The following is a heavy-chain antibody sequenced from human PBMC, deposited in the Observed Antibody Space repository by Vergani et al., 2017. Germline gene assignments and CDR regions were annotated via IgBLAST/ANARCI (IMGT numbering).Heavy chain of an antibody. V-gene: IGHV3-33*08. CDR2: VWYDGSNK. D-gene: IGHD2-21*01. CDR3: ARVRDWGGDDY. Sequence: VQLLESGGGLVQPGGSLRLSCAASGFTFSSYAMSWVRQAPGKGLEWVAVVWYDGSNKYYADSVKGRFTISRDNSKNTLYLQMSSLRAEDTAVYYCARVRDWGGDDYWGQGTLVTVSS. J-gene: IGHJ4*02. CDR1: GFTFSSYA.